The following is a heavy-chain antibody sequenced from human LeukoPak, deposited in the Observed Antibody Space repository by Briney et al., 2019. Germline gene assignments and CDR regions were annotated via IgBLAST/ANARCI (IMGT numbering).Heavy chain of an antibody. V-gene: IGHV4-59*01. D-gene: IGHD3-10*01. CDR1: GGSISSYY. Sequence: SETLSLTCTVSGGSISSYYWSWIRQPPGKGLEWIGYIYCSGSTNYNPSLKSRVTISVDTSKNQFSLKLNSVTAADTAVYYCARGGYYGSRNDFRFDPWGQGTLVTVSS. J-gene: IGHJ5*02. CDR3: ARGGYYGSRNDFRFDP. CDR2: IYCSGST.